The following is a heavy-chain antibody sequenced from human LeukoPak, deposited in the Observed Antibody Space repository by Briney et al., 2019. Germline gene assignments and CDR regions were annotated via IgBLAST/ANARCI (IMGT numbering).Heavy chain of an antibody. D-gene: IGHD2-2*02. CDR2: INPNSGGT. Sequence: GASVKVSCKASGYTFTGYYMHWVRQAPGQGLEWMGWINPNSGGTNYAQKFQGRVTMTRDTSISTAYMELSRLRSDDTAVYYCARDTVVVPAAIPYNWFDPWGQGTLVTVSS. CDR1: GYTFTGYY. J-gene: IGHJ5*02. CDR3: ARDTVVVPAAIPYNWFDP. V-gene: IGHV1-2*02.